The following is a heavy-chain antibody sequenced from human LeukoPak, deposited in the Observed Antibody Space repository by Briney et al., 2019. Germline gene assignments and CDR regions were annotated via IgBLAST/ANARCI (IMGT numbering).Heavy chain of an antibody. V-gene: IGHV4-39*01. CDR1: GGSISSSSYY. D-gene: IGHD5-18*01. CDR2: IYYSGST. CDR3: ARHPPGYSYGYYFDY. Sequence: SETLSLTCTVSGGSISSSSYYWGWIRQPPGKGLEWIGSIYYSGSTYYNPSLKSRVTISVDTSKNQFSLKLSSVTAADTAVYYCARHPPGYSYGYYFDYRGQGTLVTVSS. J-gene: IGHJ4*02.